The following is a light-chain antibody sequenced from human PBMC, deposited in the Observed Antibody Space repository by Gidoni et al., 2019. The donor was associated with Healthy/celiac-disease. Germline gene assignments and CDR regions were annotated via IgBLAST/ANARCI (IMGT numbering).Light chain of an antibody. Sequence: EIVLTQSPATRSLSPGERATLSCRASQSVSSYLAWYQQKPGQAPRLLIYDAPNRATGIPARFSGSGSGTDFTLTISSLEPEDFAVYYCQQRSNWPPYTFGQGTKLEIK. CDR3: QQRSNWPPYT. V-gene: IGKV3-11*01. J-gene: IGKJ2*01. CDR2: DAP. CDR1: QSVSSY.